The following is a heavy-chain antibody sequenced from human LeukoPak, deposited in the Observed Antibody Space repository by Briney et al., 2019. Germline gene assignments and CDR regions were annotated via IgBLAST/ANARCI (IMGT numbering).Heavy chain of an antibody. CDR1: GGSISSYY. D-gene: IGHD5-24*01. J-gene: IGHJ1*01. CDR2: IYYSGST. CDR3: ARRDGYNWGYFQH. V-gene: IGHV4-59*01. Sequence: SETLCLTRTVTGGSISSYYWSWIRQPPGKGLEWIGYIYYSGSTNYNPSLKSRVTISVDTSKNQFSLKLSSVTAADTAVYYCARRDGYNWGYFQHWGQGNLVTVSS.